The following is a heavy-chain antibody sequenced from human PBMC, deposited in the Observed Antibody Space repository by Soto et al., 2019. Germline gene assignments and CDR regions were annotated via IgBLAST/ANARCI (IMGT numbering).Heavy chain of an antibody. Sequence: GESLKISCKGSGYSFSTYWIGWVRPMPGKGLEWMGIIYPGDSDTRYSPSFQGQVTISADKSISTAYLQWSSLKASDTAMYYCARQGFCNTTSCYKFYYYYGMDVWGQGTTVTVSS. CDR1: GYSFSTYW. D-gene: IGHD2-2*02. CDR2: IYPGDSDT. CDR3: ARQGFCNTTSCYKFYYYYGMDV. J-gene: IGHJ6*02. V-gene: IGHV5-51*01.